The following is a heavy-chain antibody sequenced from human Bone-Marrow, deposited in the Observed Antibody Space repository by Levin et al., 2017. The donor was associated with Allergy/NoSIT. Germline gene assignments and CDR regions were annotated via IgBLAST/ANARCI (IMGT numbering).Heavy chain of an antibody. Sequence: GASVKVSCKASGYTFTGYYMHWVRQAPGQGLEWMGRISPNTIDTDYAQKFRGRVTMTRVTSSSTAYMELSRLTSDDTAVYYCARGVGLLDYWGQGTLINVSS. CDR2: ISPNTIDT. D-gene: IGHD1-26*01. J-gene: IGHJ4*02. CDR3: ARGVGLLDY. V-gene: IGHV1-2*06. CDR1: GYTFTGYY.